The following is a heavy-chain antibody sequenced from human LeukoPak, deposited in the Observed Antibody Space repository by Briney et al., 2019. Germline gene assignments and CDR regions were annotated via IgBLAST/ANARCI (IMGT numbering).Heavy chain of an antibody. CDR3: ARQYGRSGWFLSNHDAFDI. J-gene: IGHJ3*02. Sequence: GGSLRLSCAASGFTFSSYAMHWVRQAPGKGLEWVAVISHDESYKYYAASVKGRFTISRDNSENTVYLQMNSLRVEDTALYYCARQYGRSGWFLSNHDAFDIWGQGRMVTVSS. D-gene: IGHD6-19*01. CDR1: GFTFSSYA. CDR2: ISHDESYK. V-gene: IGHV3-30-3*01.